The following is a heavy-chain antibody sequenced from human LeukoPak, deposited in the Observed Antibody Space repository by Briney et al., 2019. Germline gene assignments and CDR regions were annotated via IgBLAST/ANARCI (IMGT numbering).Heavy chain of an antibody. V-gene: IGHV3-23*01. CDR2: ITGSHGPT. CDR1: GFTFSNFA. CDR3: TKDPNGDYVGAFDP. J-gene: IGHJ5*02. D-gene: IGHD4-17*01. Sequence: QPGGSLRLSCAASGFTFSNFAMTWVRQAPGKGLEWVSSITGSHGPTNNTDSVKGRFTISRDNSQNTLYLQMNSLRAEDTAVYYCTKDPNGDYVGAFDPWGQGTLVTVSS.